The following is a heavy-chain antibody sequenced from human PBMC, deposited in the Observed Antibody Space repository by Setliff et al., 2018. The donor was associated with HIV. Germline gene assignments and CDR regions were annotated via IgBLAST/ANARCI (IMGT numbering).Heavy chain of an antibody. CDR3: ARGSLVRGVTY. CDR2: INHSGST. V-gene: IGHV4-34*01. D-gene: IGHD3-10*01. Sequence: PSETLSLTCTLYGASFSGYYWSWIRQPPGKGLEWIGEINHSGSTNYNPSLKSRVTISVDTSKNQFSLKLSSVTAADTAVYSCARGSLVRGVTYWGQGTLVTVSS. J-gene: IGHJ4*02. CDR1: GASFSGYY.